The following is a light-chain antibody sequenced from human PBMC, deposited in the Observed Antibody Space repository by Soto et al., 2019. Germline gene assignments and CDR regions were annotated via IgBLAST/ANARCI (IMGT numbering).Light chain of an antibody. CDR1: QDISGH. CDR3: QKYNGTPRT. CDR2: EAS. V-gene: IGKV1-27*01. Sequence: GDRVTITCRASQDISGHLAWYQQKPGKVPKLLIYEASTLQSGVPSRFSASGSGTDFTLTIGSLQPEDVATYYCQKYNGTPRTFGQGTKVELK. J-gene: IGKJ1*01.